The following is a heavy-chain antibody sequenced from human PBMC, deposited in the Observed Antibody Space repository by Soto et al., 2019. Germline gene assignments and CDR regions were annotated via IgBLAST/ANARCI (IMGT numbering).Heavy chain of an antibody. J-gene: IGHJ4*02. Sequence: VQVVASGGGLVQPGRSLRLSCAVSGFRFEQYVMHWVRQAPGKGLECVSTVSPTGDTVAYADSVEGRFTVSRDNAKNSLYLQMNSRNSDDTVCYECLNDGHNGSIDDWGQGTLVTVSS. D-gene: IGHD3-10*01. CDR1: GFRFEQYV. CDR3: LNDGHNGSIDD. V-gene: IGHV3-9*01. CDR2: VSPTGDTV.